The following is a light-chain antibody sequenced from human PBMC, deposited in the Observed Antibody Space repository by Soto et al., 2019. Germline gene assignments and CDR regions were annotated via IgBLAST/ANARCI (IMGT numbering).Light chain of an antibody. CDR1: QSVGNN. Sequence: DIVLTQSQATLSLSPGERATLSCRASQSVGNNLAWYQQKPGQAPGLLIYEASTRATGIPARFSGSGSWTGFTLAVRSLEPEDFAVYYCQQHAHWPITFGGETKVEIK. J-gene: IGKJ4*01. V-gene: IGKV3-11*01. CDR2: EAS. CDR3: QQHAHWPIT.